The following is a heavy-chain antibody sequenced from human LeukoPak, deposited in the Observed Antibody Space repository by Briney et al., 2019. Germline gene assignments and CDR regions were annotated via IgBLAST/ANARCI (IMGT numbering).Heavy chain of an antibody. V-gene: IGHV3-23*01. Sequence: RGSLRLSCAASGFAFSSYAMSWVRQAPGKGLEWVSAISGSGGSTYYADSVKGRFTISRDNSKNKLYLQMKSLRAEDKAVYYCAKVFCGGDCYSHYYYYGMDVWGQGTTVTVSS. CDR1: GFAFSSYA. D-gene: IGHD2-21*02. CDR3: AKVFCGGDCYSHYYYYGMDV. J-gene: IGHJ6*02. CDR2: ISGSGGST.